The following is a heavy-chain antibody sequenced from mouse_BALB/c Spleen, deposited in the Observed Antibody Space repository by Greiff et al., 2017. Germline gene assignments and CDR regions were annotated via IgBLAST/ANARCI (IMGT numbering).Heavy chain of an antibody. V-gene: IGHV14-3*02. Sequence: EVQLQQSGAELVKPGASVKLSCTASGFNIKDTYMHWVKQRPEQGLEWIGRIDPANGNTKYDPKFQGKATITADTSSNTAYLQLSSLTSEDTAVYYCTSYDYATFAYWGQGTLVTVSA. CDR3: TSYDYATFAY. D-gene: IGHD2-4*01. CDR1: GFNIKDTY. CDR2: IDPANGNT. J-gene: IGHJ3*01.